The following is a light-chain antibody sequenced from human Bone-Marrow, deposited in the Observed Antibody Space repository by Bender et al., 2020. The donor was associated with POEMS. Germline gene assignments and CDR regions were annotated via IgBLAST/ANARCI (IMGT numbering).Light chain of an antibody. V-gene: IGLV2-23*01. Sequence: QSALTQPASVSASPGQSITISCTGTSGDVGTYDLVSWYQHRPGKAPKLIIYEGRKRPSEVSNRFSGSKSGNTASLTISGLQAEDEADYYCCSYAGSYNYVFGGGTRVTIL. CDR2: EGR. J-gene: IGLJ1*01. CDR1: SGDVGTYDL. CDR3: CSYAGSYNYV.